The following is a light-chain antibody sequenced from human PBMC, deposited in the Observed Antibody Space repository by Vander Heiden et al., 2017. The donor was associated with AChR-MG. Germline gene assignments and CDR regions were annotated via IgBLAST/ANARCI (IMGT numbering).Light chain of an antibody. CDR1: QSLLHSNGY. V-gene: IGKV2-28*01. J-gene: IGKJ1*01. CDR3: MQALQTLA. Sequence: DIVMTQSPLSLPVTPGEPASISCRSSQSLLHSNGYKQGQSPQLLIYLGSNRASGVPDRFSGSGSGTDFTLKISRVEAEDVGVYYCMQALQTLAFGQGTKVEIK. CDR2: LGS.